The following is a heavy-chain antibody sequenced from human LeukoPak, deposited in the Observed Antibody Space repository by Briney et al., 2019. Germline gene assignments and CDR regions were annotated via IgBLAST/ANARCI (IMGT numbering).Heavy chain of an antibody. D-gene: IGHD6-19*01. CDR2: ISWNSGSI. J-gene: IGHJ4*02. CDR1: GFTFSTYS. Sequence: PGGSLRLSCVVSGFTFSTYSMNWVRQAPGKGLEWVSGISWNSGSIGYADSVKGRFTISRDNAKSSLYLQMNSLRAEDTAFYYCAKEKEGRGLLAGKNYWGQGTLVTVSA. V-gene: IGHV3-9*01. CDR3: AKEKEGRGLLAGKNY.